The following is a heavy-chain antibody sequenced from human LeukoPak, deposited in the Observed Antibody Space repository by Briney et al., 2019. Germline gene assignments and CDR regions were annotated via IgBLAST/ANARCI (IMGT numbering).Heavy chain of an antibody. CDR1: GFTFSSYW. J-gene: IGHJ4*02. CDR2: IKQDGSEK. CDR3: ARTWIAVSFDY. V-gene: IGHV3-7*01. D-gene: IGHD2-21*01. Sequence: GGSLRLSCAASGFTFSSYWMSWVRQAPGKGREWVANIKQDGSEKYYVDSVKGRFTISRDNAKNSLYLQMNSLRAEDTAVYYCARTWIAVSFDYWGQGTLVTVSS.